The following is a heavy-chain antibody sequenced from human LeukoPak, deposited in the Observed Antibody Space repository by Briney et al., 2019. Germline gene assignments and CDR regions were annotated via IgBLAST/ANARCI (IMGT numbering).Heavy chain of an antibody. V-gene: IGHV4-38-2*02. J-gene: IGHJ4*02. CDR2: IYHSGST. CDR3: AREYGDNGDY. D-gene: IGHD4-17*01. Sequence: SETLSLTCTVSGYSISSGYYWGWIRQPPGKGLEWIGSIYHSGSTYYNPSLKSRVTISVDTSKNQFSLKLSSVTAADTAVYYCAREYGDNGDYWGQGTLVTVSS. CDR1: GYSISSGYY.